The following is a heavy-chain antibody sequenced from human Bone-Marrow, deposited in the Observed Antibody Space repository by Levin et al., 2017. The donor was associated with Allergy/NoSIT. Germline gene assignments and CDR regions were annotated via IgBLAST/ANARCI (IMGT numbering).Heavy chain of an antibody. J-gene: IGHJ4*02. CDR3: ARYGITATFDF. CDR1: GFIFRSYW. CDR2: IKEDGSEK. V-gene: IGHV3-7*01. Sequence: LSLTCVASGFIFRSYWMGWVRQAPGKGLEWVATIKEDGSEKDYVDSVKGRFTISRDNAKNSLSLQMNSLRAEDTAVYYCARYGITATFDFWGQGTLVTVSS. D-gene: IGHD1-20*01.